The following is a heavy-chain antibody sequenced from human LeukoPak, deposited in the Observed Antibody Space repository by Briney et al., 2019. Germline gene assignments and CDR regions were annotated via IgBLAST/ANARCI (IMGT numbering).Heavy chain of an antibody. CDR1: GGSFSGYY. J-gene: IGHJ4*01. CDR2: INHSGST. D-gene: IGHD4-17*01. V-gene: IGHV4-34*01. Sequence: SETLSLTCAVYGGSFSGYYWSWIRQPPGKGLEWIGEINHSGSTNYNPSLKSRVTISVDTSKNQFSLRLSSVTAADTAVYYCARGPSPLRTTVAFDYWGQGTLVTVSS. CDR3: ARGPSPLRTTVAFDY.